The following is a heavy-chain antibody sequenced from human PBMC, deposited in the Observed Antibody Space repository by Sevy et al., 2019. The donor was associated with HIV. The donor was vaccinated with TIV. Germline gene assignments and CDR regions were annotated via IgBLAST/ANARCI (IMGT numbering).Heavy chain of an antibody. J-gene: IGHJ4*02. V-gene: IGHV3-48*01. Sequence: GGSLRLSCVASGFTFNGYGMNWVRQAPGKGPEWISYISSGSGPIYYADSVKGRFTISRDKAKNSLYLQMNSLRAEDTAVFYCARDKYGDYAFDYWGQGTLVTVSS. D-gene: IGHD4-17*01. CDR3: ARDKYGDYAFDY. CDR2: ISSGSGPI. CDR1: GFTFNGYG.